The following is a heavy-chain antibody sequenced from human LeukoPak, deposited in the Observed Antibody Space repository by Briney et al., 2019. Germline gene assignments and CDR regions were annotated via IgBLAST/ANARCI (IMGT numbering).Heavy chain of an antibody. CDR3: ARGLRFINDY. CDR2: ISTSGNSNSI. D-gene: IGHD5/OR15-5a*01. V-gene: IGHV3-48*04. J-gene: IGHJ4*02. CDR1: GFTFSSYW. Sequence: GGSLRLSCAASGFTFSSYWMHWVRQAPGKGLEWLSYISTSGNSNSIYYAASVKGRFTISRDNARNSVYLQMDTLRAEDTAVYYCARGLRFINDYWGQGTLVTVSS.